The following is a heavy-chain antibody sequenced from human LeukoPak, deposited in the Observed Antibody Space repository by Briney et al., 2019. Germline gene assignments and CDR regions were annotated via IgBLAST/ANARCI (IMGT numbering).Heavy chain of an antibody. J-gene: IGHJ4*02. CDR1: GGSFSGYY. V-gene: IGHV4-34*01. CDR3: ARGLGAAAAY. D-gene: IGHD6-13*01. Sequence: SETLSLTCAVYGGSFSGYYWSWIRQPPGKGLEWIGEINHSGSTNYNPSLKSRVTISVDTSKNQFSLKLSSVTAADTAVYYCARGLGAAAAYWGQGTLVTVSP. CDR2: INHSGST.